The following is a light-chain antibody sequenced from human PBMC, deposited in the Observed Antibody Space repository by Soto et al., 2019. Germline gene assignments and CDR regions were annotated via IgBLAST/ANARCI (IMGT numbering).Light chain of an antibody. CDR1: QSVSNY. CDR3: QQRHMWPIT. J-gene: IGKJ5*01. V-gene: IGKV3-11*01. Sequence: EIVLTQSPGTLSLSPGERATLSCRASQSVSNYLAWYQQKPGQAPRLLIYDASNRATGIPARFSGSGSGTDFTLTISSLEPEDSAVYYCQQRHMWPITFGQGTRLEIK. CDR2: DAS.